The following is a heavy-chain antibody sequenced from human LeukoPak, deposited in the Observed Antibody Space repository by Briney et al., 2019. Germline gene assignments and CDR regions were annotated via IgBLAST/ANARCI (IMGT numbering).Heavy chain of an antibody. CDR1: GYTFTGYY. J-gene: IGHJ1*01. CDR3: ARVWNYHDSSGYLEYFQE. V-gene: IGHV1-2*02. CDR2: INPNSGGT. D-gene: IGHD3-22*01. Sequence: ASVKVSFKASGYTFTGYYMHWVRQAPGQGLEWMGWINPNSGGTKYALKFQGRVTMTRDTSISTAYMELSSLRSDDTAVYYCARVWNYHDSSGYLEYFQEWGQGTLVTVSS.